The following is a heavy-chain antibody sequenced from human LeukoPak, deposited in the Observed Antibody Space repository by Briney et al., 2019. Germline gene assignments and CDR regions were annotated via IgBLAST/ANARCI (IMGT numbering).Heavy chain of an antibody. Sequence: KASETLSLTCSVSGGSINTYFWTWIRQPPGKGLEWIGYISYSGSTNYNPSLKSRVTISVDTSNNRFSLKLTSLTAADTAVYYCVRHLSAGRPALVIWGQGTMVTVSS. CDR1: GGSINTYF. J-gene: IGHJ3*02. D-gene: IGHD2-15*01. CDR3: VRHLSAGRPALVI. V-gene: IGHV4-59*08. CDR2: ISYSGST.